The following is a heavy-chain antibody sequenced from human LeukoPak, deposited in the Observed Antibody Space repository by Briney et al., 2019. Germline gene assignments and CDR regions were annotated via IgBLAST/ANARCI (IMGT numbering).Heavy chain of an antibody. D-gene: IGHD5-18*01. V-gene: IGHV4-34*01. J-gene: IGHJ4*02. CDR2: INHSGST. Sequence: SETLSLTCAVYGGSFSGYYWSWIRQPPGKGLEWIGEINHSGSTNYNPSLKSRVTISVDTSKNQFSLKLSSVTAADTAVYYCARGGGYSYGPPFDCWGQGTLVTVSS. CDR3: ARGGGYSYGPPFDC. CDR1: GGSFSGYY.